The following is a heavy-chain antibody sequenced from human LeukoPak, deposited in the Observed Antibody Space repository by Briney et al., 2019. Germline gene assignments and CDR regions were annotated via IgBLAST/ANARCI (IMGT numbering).Heavy chain of an antibody. CDR2: INTDNGNT. V-gene: IGHV1-3*04. D-gene: IGHD1-26*01. CDR3: AREKNQQWVDCLQY. CDR1: GTSFTTNA. J-gene: IGHJ4*02. Sequence: ASVKVSCKASGTSFTTNAMHWVRQAPGQRLEWMGWINTDNGNTHYLQKFQGRVTITRDTSASTTYMELSSLTSKDTAVYYCAREKNQQWVDCLQYWGQGTLVTVSS.